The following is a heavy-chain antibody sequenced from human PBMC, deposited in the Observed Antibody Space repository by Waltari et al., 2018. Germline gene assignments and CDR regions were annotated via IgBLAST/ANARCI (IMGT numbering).Heavy chain of an antibody. V-gene: IGHV4-59*01. Sequence: QVQLQESGPGLVKPSETLSLTCTVSGGAISSYHWSWIRQPPGKGLEWIGYIYYSGSTNYNPSLKSRVTISVDTSKNQFSLKLSSVTAADTAVYYCARGGGARQFDAFDIWGQGTMVTVSS. D-gene: IGHD3-16*01. CDR3: ARGGGARQFDAFDI. CDR2: IYYSGST. J-gene: IGHJ3*02. CDR1: GGAISSYH.